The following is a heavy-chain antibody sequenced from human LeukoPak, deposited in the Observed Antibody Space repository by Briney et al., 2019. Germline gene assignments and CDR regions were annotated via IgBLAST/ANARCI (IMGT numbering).Heavy chain of an antibody. CDR2: IISSSSYI. CDR1: VFTFSSYS. D-gene: IGHD2-15*01. CDR3: ARDSLVVVAATSAQSDY. J-gene: IGHJ4*02. V-gene: IGHV3-21*01. Sequence: GGSLRLSCAASVFTFSSYSMNWVRQAPGKGLEWVSSIISSSSYIYYADSVKGRSTISRDNAKNSLYLQMNSLRAEDRAVYYCARDSLVVVAATSAQSDYWGQGTLVTVSS.